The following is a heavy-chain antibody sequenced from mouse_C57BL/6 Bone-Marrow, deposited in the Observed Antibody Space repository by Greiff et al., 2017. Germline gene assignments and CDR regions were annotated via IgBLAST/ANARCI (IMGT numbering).Heavy chain of an antibody. CDR2: IWSGGST. V-gene: IGHV2-4*01. CDR3: AKMGVGGRRSDAMDD. Sequence: VQLQQSGPGLVQPSQSLSITCPVSGFSLTSYGVHWVRQPPGKGLEWLGVIWSGGSTDYNAAFISRLSISKDNSKSQVFFKMNSLQADDTAIYYCAKMGVGGRRSDAMDDWGQGTSVTVSS. CDR1: GFSLTSYG. J-gene: IGHJ4*01.